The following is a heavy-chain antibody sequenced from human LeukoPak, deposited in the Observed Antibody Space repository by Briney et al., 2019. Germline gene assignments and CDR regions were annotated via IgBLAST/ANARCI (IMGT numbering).Heavy chain of an antibody. CDR3: ARVGVVGPPTLHWFDP. CDR1: GGSISSGGYY. Sequence: SSETLSLTCTVSGGSISSGGYYWSWIRQHPGKGLEWIGYIYYSGSTYYNPSLKSRVTISVDTSKNQFSLKLSSVTAADTAMYYCARVGVVGPPTLHWFDPWGQGTLVTVSS. CDR2: IYYSGST. J-gene: IGHJ5*02. D-gene: IGHD2-2*01. V-gene: IGHV4-31*03.